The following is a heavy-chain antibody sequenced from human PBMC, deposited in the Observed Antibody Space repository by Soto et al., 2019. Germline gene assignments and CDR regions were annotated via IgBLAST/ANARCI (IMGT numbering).Heavy chain of an antibody. CDR3: ARDNLSMGDAFEI. Sequence: VQLVQSGAEVKQPGSSVKVSCKASGGTFSSYAISWVRQAPGQGLEWMGGIIPIFGTANYAQKFQGSVTITADESTSSAYMELSSLRSEDTAVYYCARDNLSMGDAFEIWGQGTMITVSS. J-gene: IGHJ3*02. V-gene: IGHV1-69*01. CDR2: IIPIFGTA. CDR1: GGTFSSYA. D-gene: IGHD3-10*01.